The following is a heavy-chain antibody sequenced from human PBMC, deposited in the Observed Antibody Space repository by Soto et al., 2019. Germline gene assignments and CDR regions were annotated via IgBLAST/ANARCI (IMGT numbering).Heavy chain of an antibody. CDR2: ISYDGSNK. D-gene: IGHD2-15*01. J-gene: IGHJ4*02. V-gene: IGHV3-30-3*01. CDR1: GLTFSDVW. Sequence: GGSLRLSCAASGLTFSDVWMHWVRQAPGKGLEWVAVISYDGSNKYYAGSVKGRFTISVDTSKNQFSLKLSSVTAADTAVYYCARSSGGSQAADYWGQGTLVTVSS. CDR3: ARSSGGSQAADY.